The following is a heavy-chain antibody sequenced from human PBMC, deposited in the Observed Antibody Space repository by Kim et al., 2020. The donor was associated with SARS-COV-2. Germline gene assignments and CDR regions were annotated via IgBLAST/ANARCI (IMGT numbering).Heavy chain of an antibody. CDR3: AKGSTIAVAGLIDY. V-gene: IGHV3-30*18. D-gene: IGHD6-19*01. Sequence: GGSLRLSCAASGFTFSSYGMHWVRQAPGKGLEWVAVISYDGSNKYYADSVKGRFTISRDNSKNTLYLQMNSLRAEDTAVYYCAKGSTIAVAGLIDYWGQGTLVTVSS. CDR2: ISYDGSNK. J-gene: IGHJ4*02. CDR1: GFTFSSYG.